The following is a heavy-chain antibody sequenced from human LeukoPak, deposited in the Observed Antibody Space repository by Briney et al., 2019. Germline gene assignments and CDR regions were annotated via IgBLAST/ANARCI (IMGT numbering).Heavy chain of an antibody. V-gene: IGHV3-23*01. Sequence: GGSLSLSCAASGFTFSSYAMSWVRQAPGKGLEWVSAISGSGGSTYYADSVKGRFTISRDNSKNTLYLQMNSLRAEDTAVYYCAKEMWYYYDSSGYYPRLGPFDIWGQGTMVTVSS. CDR2: ISGSGGST. CDR1: GFTFSSYA. D-gene: IGHD3-22*01. CDR3: AKEMWYYYDSSGYYPRLGPFDI. J-gene: IGHJ3*02.